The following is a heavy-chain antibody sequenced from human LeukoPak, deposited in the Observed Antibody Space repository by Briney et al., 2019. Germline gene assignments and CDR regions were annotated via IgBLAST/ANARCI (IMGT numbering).Heavy chain of an antibody. J-gene: IGHJ4*02. CDR1: GFTFSSSA. D-gene: IGHD3-10*01. CDR2: ISGSAGST. Sequence: GGSLRLSCAASGFTFSSSAMSRVRQAPGKGLEWVSAISGSAGSTYYADSVKGRFTISRDTSKNTLYLQMNSLKTEDTAVYYCTTDQDYGSGSLLEDYWGQGTLVTVSS. CDR3: TTDQDYGSGSLLEDY. V-gene: IGHV3-23*01.